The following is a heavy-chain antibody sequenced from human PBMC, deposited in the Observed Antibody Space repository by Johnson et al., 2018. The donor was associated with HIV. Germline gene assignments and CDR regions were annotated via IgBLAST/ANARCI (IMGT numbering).Heavy chain of an antibody. V-gene: IGHV3-7*04. Sequence: VQLVESGGGVVQPERSLRLSCAASGFTFSTYAMHWVRQAPGKGLEWVANIKQDGSEKYYVDSVKGRFTISRDNAKNSLYLQMNSLRAEDTAVYYCAKERRAPRACDIWGQGTMVTVSS. J-gene: IGHJ3*02. CDR1: GFTFSTYA. CDR2: IKQDGSEK. CDR3: AKERRAPRACDI.